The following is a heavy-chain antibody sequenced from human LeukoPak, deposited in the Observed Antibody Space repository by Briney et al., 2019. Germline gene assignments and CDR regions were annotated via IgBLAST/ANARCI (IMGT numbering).Heavy chain of an antibody. CDR2: ICPDGTVT. D-gene: IGHD2-21*02. Sequence: GGSLRLSCAASGSTFSTYCMHWVRQAPGKGPMWVSRICPDGTVTNYADSVKARFIISRDNARNTVYLQMNSLRVEDTAVYYCTSWGDTTAEYFQRWGQGTLVTVSS. J-gene: IGHJ1*01. CDR1: GSTFSTYC. CDR3: TSWGDTTAEYFQR. V-gene: IGHV3-74*01.